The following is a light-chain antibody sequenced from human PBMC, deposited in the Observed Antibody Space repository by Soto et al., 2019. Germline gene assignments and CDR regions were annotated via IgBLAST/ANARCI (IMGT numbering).Light chain of an antibody. V-gene: IGLV2-8*01. CDR1: SNDVGGYNY. CDR3: SSYAGSYRV. CDR2: EVT. Sequence: QSALTQPPSASGSPGQSVTISCTGTSNDVGGYNYVSWYQQHPGKAPKLMIYEVTKRPSGVPDRFSGSKSGNTASLTVSGIQAEDEADYYCSSYAGSYRVFGIGTKLTVL. J-gene: IGLJ1*01.